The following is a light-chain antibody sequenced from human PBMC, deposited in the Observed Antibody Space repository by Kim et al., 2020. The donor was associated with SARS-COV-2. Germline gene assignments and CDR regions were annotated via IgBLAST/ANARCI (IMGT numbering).Light chain of an antibody. J-gene: IGLJ3*02. Sequence: PGQSVTIACTGTSSDVRGYNYVSWYEQHPGKAPKLMVYDVGKRPSGVPDRFSGSKSGNTASLTISGLQAEDEADYYCCSYAGSYRVLGGGTQLTVL. CDR3: CSYAGSYRV. V-gene: IGLV2-11*01. CDR1: SSDVRGYNY. CDR2: DVG.